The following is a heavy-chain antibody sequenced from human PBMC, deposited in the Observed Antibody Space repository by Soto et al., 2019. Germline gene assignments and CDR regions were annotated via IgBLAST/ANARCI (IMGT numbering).Heavy chain of an antibody. J-gene: IGHJ6*02. D-gene: IGHD6-13*01. Sequence: GESLKISCKGSGYSFTSYWIGWVRQMPGKGLEWMGIIYPGDSDTRYSPSFQGQVTISADKSISTAYLQWSSLKASDTAMYYCARSPSSGIPDGVWYVPLKFYYYGMDVWGQGTTVTVSS. CDR1: GYSFTSYW. CDR3: ARSPSSGIPDGVWYVPLKFYYYGMDV. CDR2: IYPGDSDT. V-gene: IGHV5-51*01.